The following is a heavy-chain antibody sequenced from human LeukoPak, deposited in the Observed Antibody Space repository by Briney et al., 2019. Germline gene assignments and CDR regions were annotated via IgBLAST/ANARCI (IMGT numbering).Heavy chain of an antibody. D-gene: IGHD6-6*01. Sequence: GGSLRLSCAASGLTFSSYSMNWVRQAPGKGLEWVSYISSSSSYIYYADSVKGRFTISRDNAKNSLYLQMNSLRAEDTAVYYCARGVEYSSSSAGSYFDYWGQGTLVTVSS. CDR2: ISSSSSYI. J-gene: IGHJ4*02. CDR1: GLTFSSYS. CDR3: ARGVEYSSSSAGSYFDY. V-gene: IGHV3-21*01.